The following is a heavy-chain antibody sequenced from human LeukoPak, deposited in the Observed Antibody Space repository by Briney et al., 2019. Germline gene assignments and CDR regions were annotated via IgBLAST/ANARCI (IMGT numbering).Heavy chain of an antibody. J-gene: IGHJ3*02. Sequence: SETLSLTCTVSGGSISSYYWSWIRQPAGKGLEWIGRIYTSGSTNYNPSLKSRVTMSVDTSKNQFSLKLSSVTTADTAVYYCARGSSGWYLGAFDIWGQGTMVTVSS. D-gene: IGHD6-19*01. CDR3: ARGSSGWYLGAFDI. CDR2: IYTSGST. V-gene: IGHV4-4*07. CDR1: GGSISSYY.